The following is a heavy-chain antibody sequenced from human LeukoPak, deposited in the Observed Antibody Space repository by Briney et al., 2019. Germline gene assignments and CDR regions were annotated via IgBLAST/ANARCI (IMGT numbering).Heavy chain of an antibody. Sequence: ASVKVSCKASGYTFTGYYMHWVRQAPGQGLEWMGWINPNSGGTNYAQKFQGRVTMTRDTSISTAYMELSRLRSDDTAVYYCARRIRGELSTYWFDPWGQGTLVTVSS. J-gene: IGHJ5*02. CDR2: INPNSGGT. CDR1: GYTFTGYY. V-gene: IGHV1-2*02. D-gene: IGHD3-16*02. CDR3: ARRIRGELSTYWFDP.